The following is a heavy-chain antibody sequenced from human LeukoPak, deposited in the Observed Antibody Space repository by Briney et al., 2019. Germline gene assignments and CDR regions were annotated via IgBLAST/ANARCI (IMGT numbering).Heavy chain of an antibody. Sequence: GGSLRLSCAASGFTFSSYDMHWVRQATGKGLEWVSAIGTAGDTYYPGSVKGRFTISRENAKNSLYLQMNSLRAGDTAVYYCARGGYDILNSPDYWGQGTLVTVSS. CDR2: IGTAGDT. D-gene: IGHD3-9*01. CDR3: ARGGYDILNSPDY. V-gene: IGHV3-13*01. J-gene: IGHJ4*02. CDR1: GFTFSSYD.